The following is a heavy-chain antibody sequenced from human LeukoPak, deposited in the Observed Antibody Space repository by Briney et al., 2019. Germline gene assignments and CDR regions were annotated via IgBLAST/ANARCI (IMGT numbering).Heavy chain of an antibody. CDR2: IYYSGST. CDR3: ARDGGYCSGGSCSTTEYFQH. V-gene: IGHV4-59*01. CDR1: GGSISSYY. D-gene: IGHD2-15*01. J-gene: IGHJ1*01. Sequence: PSETLSLTCTVSGGSISSYYWSWIRQPPGKGLEWIGYIYYSGSTNYNPSLKSRVTISVDTSKNQFSLKLSSVTAADTAVYYCARDGGYCSGGSCSTTEYFQHWSQGTLVTVSS.